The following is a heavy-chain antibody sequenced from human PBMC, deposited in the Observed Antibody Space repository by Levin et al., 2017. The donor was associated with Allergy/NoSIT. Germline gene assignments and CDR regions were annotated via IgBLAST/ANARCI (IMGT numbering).Heavy chain of an antibody. J-gene: IGHJ6*02. D-gene: IGHD3-9*01. Sequence: SETLSLTCTVSGGSISSYYWSWIRQPAGKGLEWIGRIYTSGSTNYNPSLKSRVTMSVDTSKNQFSLKLSSVTAADTAVYYWARDENDILTGYYEDYYYGMDVWGQGTTVTVSS. V-gene: IGHV4-4*07. CDR2: IYTSGST. CDR3: ARDENDILTGYYEDYYYGMDV. CDR1: GGSISSYY.